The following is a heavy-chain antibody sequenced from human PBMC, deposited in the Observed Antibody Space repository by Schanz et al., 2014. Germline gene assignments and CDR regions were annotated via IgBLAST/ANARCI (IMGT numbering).Heavy chain of an antibody. CDR1: GFTFSNYA. CDR2: ISGSGGST. D-gene: IGHD2-15*01. J-gene: IGHJ6*02. CDR3: AKGMGYCSGGTCYDYYYYGLDV. Sequence: EVQLLESGGGLVRPGGSLRLSCAASGFTFSNYAMSWVRQAPGKGLEWVSAISGSGGSTYYADSVKGRFTISRDNSENTLYLQMNSLSADDTAVCYCAKGMGYCSGGTCYDYYYYGLDVWGQGTTVTVSS. V-gene: IGHV3-23*01.